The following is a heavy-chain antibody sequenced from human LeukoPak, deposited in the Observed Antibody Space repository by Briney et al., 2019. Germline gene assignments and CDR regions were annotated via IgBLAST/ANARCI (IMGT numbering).Heavy chain of an antibody. D-gene: IGHD1-1*01. CDR3: ARALTTLTYEGY. CDR1: GFTFSSYT. J-gene: IGHJ4*02. Sequence: RPGGSLRLSCAASGFTFSSYTMHWIRQAPGKGLEWVSSISGSNSYIFYADSVKGRFTVSRDNAKDSLYLQMNSLRAEDTAVYYYARALTTLTYEGYWGQGTLVTVSS. CDR2: ISGSNSYI. V-gene: IGHV3-21*01.